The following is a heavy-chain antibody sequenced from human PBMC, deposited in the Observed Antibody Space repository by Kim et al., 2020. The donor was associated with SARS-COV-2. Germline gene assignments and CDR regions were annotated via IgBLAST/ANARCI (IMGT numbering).Heavy chain of an antibody. CDR2: ISGSGGST. J-gene: IGHJ4*02. V-gene: IGHV3-23*01. Sequence: GGSLRLSCAASGFTFSSYAMSWVRQAPGKGLEWVSAISGSGGSTYYADSVKGRFTISRDNSKNTLYLQMNSLRAEDTAVYYCAKDPPSQLITTFGGVIAPGGGYWGQGTLVTVSS. CDR1: GFTFSSYA. CDR3: AKDPPSQLITTFGGVIAPGGGY. D-gene: IGHD3-16*02.